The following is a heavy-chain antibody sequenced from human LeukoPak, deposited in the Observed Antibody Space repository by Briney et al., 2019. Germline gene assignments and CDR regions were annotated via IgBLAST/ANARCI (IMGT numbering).Heavy chain of an antibody. CDR2: ISYDGSNK. CDR1: GFTFSSYA. V-gene: IGHV3-30-3*01. J-gene: IGHJ4*02. CDR3: AKELEPLSLYYFDY. D-gene: IGHD1-1*01. Sequence: PGGSLRLSCAASGFTFSSYAMPWVRQAPGKGLEWVAVISYDGSNKYYADSVKGRFTISRDNSKNTLYLQMNSLRAEDTAVYYCAKELEPLSLYYFDYWGQGTLVTVSS.